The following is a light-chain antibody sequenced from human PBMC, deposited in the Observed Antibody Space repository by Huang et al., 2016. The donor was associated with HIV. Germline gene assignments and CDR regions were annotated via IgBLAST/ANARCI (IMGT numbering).Light chain of an antibody. J-gene: IGKJ5*01. CDR1: QSVSRY. CDR3: QQRSNWPPIT. V-gene: IGKV3-11*01. CDR2: DAS. Sequence: EIVLTQSPATLSLSPGERATLSCRASQSVSRYLAWYQQKPGQAPRLLIYDASNRATGIPARLRGSGSGTDFNLTISSLEPEDFAVYYCQQRSNWPPITFGQGTRLEIK.